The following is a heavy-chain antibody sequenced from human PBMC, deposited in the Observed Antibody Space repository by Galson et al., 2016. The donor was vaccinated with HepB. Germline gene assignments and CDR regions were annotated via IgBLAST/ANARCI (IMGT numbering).Heavy chain of an antibody. CDR3: TLDGTGP. Sequence: SLRLSCAGSGFTFHSAWLSWVRQPPGKGLEWLGRIKTEADGGTTEYSDHLKGRFTISRDDSKNMVFLQKDSLKTEDPAMYYCTLDGTGPWGQGTQVTVSS. J-gene: IGHJ4*02. CDR2: IKTEADGGTT. V-gene: IGHV3-15*01. CDR1: GFTFHSAW. D-gene: IGHD1-14*01.